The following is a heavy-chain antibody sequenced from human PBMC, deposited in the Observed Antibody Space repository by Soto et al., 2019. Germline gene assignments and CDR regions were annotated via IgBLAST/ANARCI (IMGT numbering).Heavy chain of an antibody. CDR3: VGAGRWRPFEY. CDR2: IDNIVST. V-gene: IGHV4-30-4*01. J-gene: IGHJ4*02. Sequence: PSETLSLTSTVSCDSVRRDYFWSWIRQSSGKGLDWIGKIDNIVSTXXNPSLKSXXIISLDTSNNXFSLNXISVTASDTYVYYCVGAGRWRPFEYWRQGNLVTVSS. D-gene: IGHD3-3*01. CDR1: CDSVRRDYF.